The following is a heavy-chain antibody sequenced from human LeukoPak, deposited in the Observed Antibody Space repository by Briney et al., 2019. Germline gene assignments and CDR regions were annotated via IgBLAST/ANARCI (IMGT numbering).Heavy chain of an antibody. CDR3: ASPSGGSKTFDY. Sequence: GGSLRLSCAASGFTFSSYAMHWVRQAPGKGLEWVAVISYDGSNKYYADSVKGRFTISRDNSKNTLYLQMNSLRAEDTAVYYCASPSGGSKTFDYWGQGTLVTVSS. CDR1: GFTFSSYA. J-gene: IGHJ4*02. V-gene: IGHV3-30-3*01. D-gene: IGHD2-8*02. CDR2: ISYDGSNK.